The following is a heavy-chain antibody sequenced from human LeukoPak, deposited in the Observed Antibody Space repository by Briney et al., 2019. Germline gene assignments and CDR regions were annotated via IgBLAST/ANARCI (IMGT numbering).Heavy chain of an antibody. J-gene: IGHJ4*02. CDR2: ISSNGGST. V-gene: IGHV3-64D*06. CDR1: GFTLTSYA. CDR3: ARGPYIVSQIPVRYFDY. Sequence: GGSLRLSCSASGFTLTSYAMHWVRQAPGKGLEYVSAISSNGGSTYYADSVKGRFTISRDNSKNTLYLQMSSLRVEDTAVYYCARGPYIVSQIPVRYFDYWGQGTLVTVSS. D-gene: IGHD5/OR15-5a*01.